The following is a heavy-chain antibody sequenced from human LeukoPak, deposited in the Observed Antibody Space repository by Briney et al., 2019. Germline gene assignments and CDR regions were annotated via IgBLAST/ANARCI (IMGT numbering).Heavy chain of an antibody. Sequence: SQTLSLTCTVSGGSISSGSYYWSWIRQPAGKGLEWIGRIYTSGSTNYNPSLKSRVTISVDTSKNQFSLKLSSVTAADTAVYYCARASLLEWLIDYWGQGTLVTVSS. CDR2: IYTSGST. D-gene: IGHD3-3*01. CDR1: GGSISSGSYY. J-gene: IGHJ4*02. CDR3: ARASLLEWLIDY. V-gene: IGHV4-61*02.